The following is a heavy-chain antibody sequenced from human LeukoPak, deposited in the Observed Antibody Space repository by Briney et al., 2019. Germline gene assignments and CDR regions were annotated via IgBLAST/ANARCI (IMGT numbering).Heavy chain of an antibody. Sequence: SETLSLTCTVSGGSISNYYWGWIRQPPGKGLEWIGSIYYSGSTYYNPSLKSRVTISVDTSKNQFSLELSSVTAVDTAVYYCARLRDYHYSYMDVWGQGTTVTVSS. CDR3: ARLRDYHYSYMDV. CDR2: IYYSGST. J-gene: IGHJ6*03. CDR1: GGSISNYY. V-gene: IGHV4-39*07. D-gene: IGHD4/OR15-4a*01.